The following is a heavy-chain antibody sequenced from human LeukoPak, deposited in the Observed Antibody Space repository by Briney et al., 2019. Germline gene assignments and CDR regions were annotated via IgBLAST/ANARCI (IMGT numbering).Heavy chain of an antibody. Sequence: PGGSLRLSCAASGFTFSSYGMHWVRQAPGKGLEWVAFIRYDGSNKYYADSVKGRFTISRDNSKNTLYLQMNSLRAEDTAVYYCATDPLAAADYWGQGTLVTVSS. D-gene: IGHD6-13*01. CDR2: IRYDGSNK. CDR1: GFTFSSYG. V-gene: IGHV3-30*02. J-gene: IGHJ4*02. CDR3: ATDPLAAADY.